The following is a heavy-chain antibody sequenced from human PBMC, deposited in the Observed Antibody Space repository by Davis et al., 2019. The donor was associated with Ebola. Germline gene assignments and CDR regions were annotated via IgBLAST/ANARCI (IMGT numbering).Heavy chain of an antibody. V-gene: IGHV3-23*01. J-gene: IGHJ4*02. CDR1: GFLFSSYA. CDR2: ISASGGAT. D-gene: IGHD2-2*02. Sequence: GESLKISCAASGFLFSSYAMSWLRQAPGRGLEWVSSISASGGATFYADSVKGRIVMSRDNSNDTLYLRMNSRRAEDTAVYYCARAPDKAYQALYRCFDYWGQGTLVTVSS. CDR3: ARAPDKAYQALYRCFDY.